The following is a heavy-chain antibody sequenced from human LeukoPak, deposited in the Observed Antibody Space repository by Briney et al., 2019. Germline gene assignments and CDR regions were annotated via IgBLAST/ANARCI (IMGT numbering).Heavy chain of an antibody. V-gene: IGHV4-4*07. Sequence: SETLSLTCTVSGGSISSYCWSWIRQPAGKGLEWIGRIYTSGSTNYNPSLKSRVTMSVDTSKNQFSLKLSSVTAADTAVYYCARGLGYCSSTSCYYYYYYMDVWGKGTTVTISS. D-gene: IGHD2-2*01. CDR2: IYTSGST. J-gene: IGHJ6*03. CDR3: ARGLGYCSSTSCYYYYYYMDV. CDR1: GGSISSYC.